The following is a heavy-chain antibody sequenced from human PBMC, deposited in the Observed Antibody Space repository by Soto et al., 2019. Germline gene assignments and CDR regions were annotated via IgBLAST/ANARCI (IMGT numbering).Heavy chain of an antibody. V-gene: IGHV3-30*02. J-gene: IGHJ5*02. CDR2: IRCGGSNK. CDR1: GFTFSSYG. D-gene: IGHD3-22*01. Sequence: PGGCLRLSYAASGFTFSSYGMHWVRQAPGKGLEWVAFIRCGGSNKYYADSVKGRFTISRDNAKNSPYLQMNSLRDEDTSVYYCARVFVYDSSGYYRWGQGTLVTVS. CDR3: ARVFVYDSSGYYR.